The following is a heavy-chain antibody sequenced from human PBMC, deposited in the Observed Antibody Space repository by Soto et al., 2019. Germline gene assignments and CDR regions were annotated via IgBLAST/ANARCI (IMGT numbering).Heavy chain of an antibody. CDR3: SSGAAADFYYGMDV. CDR2: IRSKAYGETT. D-gene: IGHD6-13*01. Sequence: PGGSLRLSCTTSGFTFGDYSMSWFRQDPGKGLEWVGLIRSKAYGETTEYAASVTGRFTISRDDYKSTAYLQMNSLKTEDTGVYYCSSGAAADFYYGMDVWGQGTTVTVSS. V-gene: IGHV3-49*03. CDR1: GFTFGDYS. J-gene: IGHJ6*02.